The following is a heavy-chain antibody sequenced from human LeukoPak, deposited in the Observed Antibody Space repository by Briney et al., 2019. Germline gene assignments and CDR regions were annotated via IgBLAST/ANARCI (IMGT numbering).Heavy chain of an antibody. V-gene: IGHV3-74*01. CDR2: INSDGSST. J-gene: IGHJ4*02. CDR1: GFTFSSYW. CDR3: VRDYTSGWYFDY. Sequence: GGSLRLSCAASGFTFSSYWMHWVRQAPGKGLVWVSGINSDGSSTSYADSVKGRFTISRDNAKNMVYLQIYSLRTEDTAVYYCVRDYTSGWYFDYWGQGTLVTVSS. D-gene: IGHD6-19*01.